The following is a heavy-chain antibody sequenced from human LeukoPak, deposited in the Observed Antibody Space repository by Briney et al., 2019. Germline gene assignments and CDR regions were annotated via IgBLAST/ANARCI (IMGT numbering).Heavy chain of an antibody. V-gene: IGHV4-4*07. D-gene: IGHD1-26*01. Sequence: SETLSLTCTVSGGSISSYYWSWIRQPAGKGLEWIGRIYTSGSTNYNPSLKNRVTMSVDTSKNQFSLKLSSVTAADTAVYYCARDRPYSGSYFLYFDYWGQGTLVTVSS. CDR2: IYTSGST. CDR3: ARDRPYSGSYFLYFDY. J-gene: IGHJ4*02. CDR1: GGSISSYY.